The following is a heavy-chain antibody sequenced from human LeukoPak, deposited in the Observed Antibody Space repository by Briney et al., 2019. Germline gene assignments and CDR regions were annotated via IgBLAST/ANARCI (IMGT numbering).Heavy chain of an antibody. CDR3: ARGSRYCSSTSCWELDY. Sequence: ASVKVSCKASGYTFTGYYMHWVRQAPGQGLEWMGWINPNSGGTNYAQKFQGRVTMTRDTSISTAYLELSRLRSDDTAAYYCARGSRYCSSTSCWELDYWGQGTLVTVPS. CDR1: GYTFTGYY. V-gene: IGHV1-2*02. D-gene: IGHD2-2*01. J-gene: IGHJ4*02. CDR2: INPNSGGT.